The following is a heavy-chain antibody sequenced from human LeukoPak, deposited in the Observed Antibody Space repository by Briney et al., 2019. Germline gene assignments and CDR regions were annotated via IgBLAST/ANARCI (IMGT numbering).Heavy chain of an antibody. V-gene: IGHV4-4*07. CDR1: GGSISSYY. D-gene: IGHD5-18*01. CDR3: ARPGYSYGKRGAFDI. CDR2: IYTSGST. J-gene: IGHJ3*02. Sequence: PSETLSLTCTVSGGSISSYYWSWIRQPAGKGLEWIGRIYTSGSTNYNPSLKSRVTMSVDTSKNQFSLKLSSVTAADTAVYHCARPGYSYGKRGAFDIWGQGTMVTVSS.